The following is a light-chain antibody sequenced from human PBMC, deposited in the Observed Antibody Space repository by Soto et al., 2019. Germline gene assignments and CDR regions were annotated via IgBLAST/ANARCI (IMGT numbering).Light chain of an antibody. J-gene: IGKJ2*01. CDR2: DAS. CDR3: QQRSNWPPYT. Sequence: EIVLTQSPATLSWSPGERATLSCRASQSVSSYLAWYQQKPGQAPRLLIYDASNRATGIPARFSGSGSGTDFTLTISSLEPEDFAVYYCQQRSNWPPYTFGQGTKLAIK. V-gene: IGKV3-11*01. CDR1: QSVSSY.